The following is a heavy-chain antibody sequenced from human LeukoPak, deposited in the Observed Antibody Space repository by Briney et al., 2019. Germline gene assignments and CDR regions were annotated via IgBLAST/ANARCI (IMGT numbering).Heavy chain of an antibody. CDR2: IYYGGST. CDR1: GGSINTYY. V-gene: IGHV4-59*01. D-gene: IGHD5-24*01. Sequence: PSETLSLTCTVSGGSINTYYWSWIRQPPGRGLEWIGHIYYGGSTNYNPSLKSRVTISVDTSKNQFSLKLSSVTAADTAVYYCTRRCPDAYGLYCFDDWGQGTLVTVSS. J-gene: IGHJ4*02. CDR3: TRRCPDAYGLYCFDD.